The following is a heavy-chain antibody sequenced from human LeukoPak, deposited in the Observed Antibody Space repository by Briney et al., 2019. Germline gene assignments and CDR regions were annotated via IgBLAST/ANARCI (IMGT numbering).Heavy chain of an antibody. CDR2: INPSDGST. Sequence: ASVLVSCKASGFTFSSYYMQWVRQAPGQGLEWVGIINPSDGSTKYAQKFQGRVTMTGDTSTNTVYMELSSLRSEDTALYYCARDGLQTRYSWNDEGRKNWFDPWGQGTLVTVSS. J-gene: IGHJ5*02. CDR1: GFTFSSYY. D-gene: IGHD1-1*01. CDR3: ARDGLQTRYSWNDEGRKNWFDP. V-gene: IGHV1-46*01.